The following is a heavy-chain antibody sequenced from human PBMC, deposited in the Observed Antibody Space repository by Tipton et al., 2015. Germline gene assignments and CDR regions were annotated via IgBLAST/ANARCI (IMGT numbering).Heavy chain of an antibody. V-gene: IGHV3-11*04. Sequence: SLRLSCAASGFTFSRYDMNWIRQAPGKGLEWVSYIRRSGNTIYYADSVKGRFIISRDNARNSLYLQMNSLRAEDTAVYYCARDGTAHVMNGMDVWGQGTTVTVSS. CDR3: ARDGTAHVMNGMDV. CDR1: GFTFSRYD. D-gene: IGHD1-26*01. J-gene: IGHJ6*02. CDR2: IRRSGNTI.